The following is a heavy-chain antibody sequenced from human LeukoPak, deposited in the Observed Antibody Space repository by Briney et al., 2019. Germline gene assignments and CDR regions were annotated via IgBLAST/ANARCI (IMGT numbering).Heavy chain of an antibody. CDR2: ISYDGSNK. Sequence: QPGGSLRLSCAASGFTFSSYAMHWARQAPGKGLEWVAVISYDGSNKYYADSVKGRFTISRDNSKNTLYLQMNSLRAEDTAVYYCAKAPTAILPNWNYCDYWGQGTLVTVSS. J-gene: IGHJ4*02. D-gene: IGHD2-2*02. CDR3: AKAPTAILPNWNYCDY. V-gene: IGHV3-30-3*01. CDR1: GFTFSSYA.